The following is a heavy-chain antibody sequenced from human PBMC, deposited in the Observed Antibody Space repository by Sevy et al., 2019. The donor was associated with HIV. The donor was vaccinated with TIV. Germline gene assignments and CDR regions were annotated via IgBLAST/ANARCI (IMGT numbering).Heavy chain of an antibody. CDR3: ATHAGIAAAGRVFDY. Sequence: GGSLRLSCAASGFSISDHYMEWVRQAPGKGLEWVGRTRNKADSYTTEYAGSVKGRFTISRDDSKNSLYLQMNSLKAEDTAVYYCATHAGIAAAGRVFDYWGQGTLVTVSS. D-gene: IGHD6-13*01. J-gene: IGHJ4*02. V-gene: IGHV3-72*01. CDR2: TRNKADSYTT. CDR1: GFSISDHY.